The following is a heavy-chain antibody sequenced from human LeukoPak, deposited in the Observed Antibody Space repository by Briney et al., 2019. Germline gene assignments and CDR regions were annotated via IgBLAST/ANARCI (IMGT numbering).Heavy chain of an antibody. J-gene: IGHJ4*02. Sequence: SETLSLTCTVSGGSINSGDYYWVWIRQPPGKGLEWIGSIYYSGSTSYNPSLKSRVTMTVDTSKSQFSLKLSSVTAADTAVYFCAREVLAAAGTYDYWGQGNLVTVSS. CDR1: GGSINSGDYY. CDR3: AREVLAAAGTYDY. CDR2: IYYSGST. V-gene: IGHV4-39*07. D-gene: IGHD6-13*01.